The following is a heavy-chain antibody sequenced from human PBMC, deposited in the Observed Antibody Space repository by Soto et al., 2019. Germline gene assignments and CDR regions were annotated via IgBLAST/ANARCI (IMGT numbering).Heavy chain of an antibody. D-gene: IGHD3-22*01. CDR1: GGSISSYY. CDR2: IYYSGST. J-gene: IGHJ3*02. Sequence: PSETLSLTCTVSGGSISSYYWSWIRQPPGKGLEWIGYIYYSGSTNYNPSLKSRVTISVDTSKNQFSLKLSSVTAADTAVYYCARDHSDSSGPHDPLAIWGQGTMVTV. V-gene: IGHV4-59*01. CDR3: ARDHSDSSGPHDPLAI.